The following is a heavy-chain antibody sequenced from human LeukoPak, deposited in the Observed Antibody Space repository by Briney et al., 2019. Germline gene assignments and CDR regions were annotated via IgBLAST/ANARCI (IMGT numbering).Heavy chain of an antibody. J-gene: IGHJ5*02. D-gene: IGHD6-19*01. CDR2: INPNSGGT. CDR1: GYTFTGYY. Sequence: ASVKVSCKASGYTFTGYYMHWVRQAPGQGLEWMGWINPNSGGTNYAQKFRGKVTMTRDTSISTAYMELSRLRSDDTAVYYCARDEKDSSGWYGSQRPNWFDPWGQGTLVTVSS. V-gene: IGHV1-2*02. CDR3: ARDEKDSSGWYGSQRPNWFDP.